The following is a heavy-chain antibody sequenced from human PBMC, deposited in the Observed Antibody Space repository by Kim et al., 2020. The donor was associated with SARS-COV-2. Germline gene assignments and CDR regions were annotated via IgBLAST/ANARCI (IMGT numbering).Heavy chain of an antibody. CDR3: ATRGIGGPPDY. CDR2: T. Sequence: TFYAGSVKGRFTISRDNSKNTVYLQMNSLSAEDTALYYCATRGIGGPPDYWGQGTLVTVSS. J-gene: IGHJ4*02. V-gene: IGHV3-23*01. D-gene: IGHD6-6*01.